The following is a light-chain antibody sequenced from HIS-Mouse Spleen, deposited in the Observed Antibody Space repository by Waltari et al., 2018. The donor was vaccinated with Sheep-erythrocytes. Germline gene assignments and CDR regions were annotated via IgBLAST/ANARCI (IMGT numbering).Light chain of an antibody. V-gene: IGLV3-25*03. J-gene: IGLJ2*01. CDR2: KDS. CDR1: ALPQQY. Sequence: SYELTQPPSVSVSPLQTARSTCAGDALPQQYAHGYQQKPGQAPVLGKYKDSERPSGIPDRVSGPSSGITVTLTISGVQAEDEADYYCQSADSSGTHRVFGGGTKLTVL. CDR3: QSADSSGTHRV.